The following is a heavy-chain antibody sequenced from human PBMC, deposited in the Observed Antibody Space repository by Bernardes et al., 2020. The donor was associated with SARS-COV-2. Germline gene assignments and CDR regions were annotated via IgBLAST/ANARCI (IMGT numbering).Heavy chain of an antibody. CDR3: ARGGIAAAHFDY. V-gene: IGHV4-59*11. D-gene: IGHD6-13*01. Sequence: TLSLTCTVSGGSISSHYWSWIRQPPGKGLEWIGYIYYSGSTNYNPSLKSRVTISVDTSKNQFSLKLSSVTAADTAVYYCARGGIAAAHFDYWGQGTLVTVSS. CDR2: IYYSGST. CDR1: GGSISSHY. J-gene: IGHJ4*02.